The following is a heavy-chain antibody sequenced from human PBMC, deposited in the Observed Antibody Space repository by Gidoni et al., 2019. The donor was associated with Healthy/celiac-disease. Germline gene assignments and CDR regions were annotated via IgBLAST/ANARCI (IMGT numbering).Heavy chain of an antibody. V-gene: IGHV3-23*04. J-gene: IGHJ4*02. CDR1: GFTFSRYA. D-gene: IGHD2-15*01. CDR3: ASGGYCSGGSCYPFDY. Sequence: EVQLVESGGGLVQPGGSLRLSCAASGFTFSRYAMSWVRQAPGKGLEWVSAISGSGGSTYYADSVKGRFTISRDNSKNTLYLQMNSLRAEDTAVYYCASGGYCSGGSCYPFDYWGQGTLVTVSS. CDR2: ISGSGGST.